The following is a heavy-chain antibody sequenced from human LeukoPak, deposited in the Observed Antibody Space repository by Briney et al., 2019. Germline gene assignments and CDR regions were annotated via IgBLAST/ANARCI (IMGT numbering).Heavy chain of an antibody. Sequence: SETLSLTCALFGGSFSDYYWSWIRQPPGEGLEWIGEINLRGSTNYNPSLKSRVTISVDTSKNQFSLKLTSVTAADTAIFYCARGLGQLDSWGQGTLVTVSS. CDR2: INLRGST. V-gene: IGHV4-34*01. D-gene: IGHD2-2*01. CDR1: GGSFSDYY. CDR3: ARGLGQLDS. J-gene: IGHJ4*02.